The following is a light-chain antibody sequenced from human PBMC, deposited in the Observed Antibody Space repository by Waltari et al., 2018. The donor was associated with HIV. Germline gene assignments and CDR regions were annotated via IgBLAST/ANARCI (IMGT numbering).Light chain of an antibody. Sequence: QSVLTQPPSVSAASGQKITISCYGNSSNIATNYVSWYQHLPGTAPKLLIYENTSRPSRISTRFSGSKSATSATLGITGLQTEDEADYYCLLKIGSNTPIFGGGTKLTVL. CDR2: ENT. CDR1: SSNIATNY. CDR3: LLKIGSNTPI. J-gene: IGLJ2*01. V-gene: IGLV1-51*02.